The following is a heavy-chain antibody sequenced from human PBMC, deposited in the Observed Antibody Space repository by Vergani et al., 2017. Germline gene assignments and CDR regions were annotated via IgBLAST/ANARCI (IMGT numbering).Heavy chain of an antibody. J-gene: IGHJ6*02. CDR3: GRHRSSGGFFPSSYFYGMGV. D-gene: IGHD3-10*01. V-gene: IGHV4-38-2*01. CDR1: DSSIMTNPY. Sequence: QVQLQESGPGLVKPSETLTLICDVSDSSIMTNPYWGWFRPSPGKGLEWIGWIHYSGDTHYNSSLKSRISISIVSSSKFSLSLTSVTAADTAIYYCGRHRSSGGFFPSSYFYGMGVWGHGTTVTVSS. CDR2: IHYSGDT.